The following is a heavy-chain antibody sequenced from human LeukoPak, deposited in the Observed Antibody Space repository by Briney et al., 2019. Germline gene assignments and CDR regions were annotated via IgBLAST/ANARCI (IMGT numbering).Heavy chain of an antibody. CDR2: LSGSSTHT. V-gene: IGHV3-11*03. Sequence: GGSLRLSCAASGXSFSDYYMNWIRQAPGKGLESVSYLSGSSTHTNYADSVKGRFTISRDNAKNSLYLQMNSLRAEDTAVYYCAKYSSSSNYYYGMDVWGQGTTVTVSS. CDR3: AKYSSSSNYYYGMDV. J-gene: IGHJ6*02. CDR1: GXSFSDYY. D-gene: IGHD6-13*01.